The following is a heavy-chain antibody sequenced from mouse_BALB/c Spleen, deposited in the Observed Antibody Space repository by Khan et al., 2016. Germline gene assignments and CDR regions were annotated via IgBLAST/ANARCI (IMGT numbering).Heavy chain of an antibody. Sequence: VQLLETGPGLVKPSQSLSLTCTVTGYSITSDYAWNWIRQFPGNKLEWMGYISYSGSTSYNPSLKSRISITRDTSKNQFFLQLNSVTTEDTARYYCARDFDYWGQGTTLTVSS. CDR2: ISYSGST. CDR1: GYSITSDYA. J-gene: IGHJ2*01. V-gene: IGHV3-2*02. CDR3: ARDFDY.